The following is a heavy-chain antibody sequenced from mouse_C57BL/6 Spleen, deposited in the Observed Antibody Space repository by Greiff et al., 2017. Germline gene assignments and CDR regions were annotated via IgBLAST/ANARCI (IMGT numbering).Heavy chain of an antibody. CDR1: GYTFTSYW. Sequence: VKLQQPGAELVRPGTSVKLSCKASGYTFTSYWMHWVKQRPGQGLEWIGVIDPSDSYTNYNQKFKGKATLTVDTSSSTAYMQLSSLKSEDSAVYYCARKGGEYDYDGGGFGYWGQGTTLTVSS. CDR2: IDPSDSYT. CDR3: ARKGGEYDYDGGGFGY. J-gene: IGHJ2*01. D-gene: IGHD2-4*01. V-gene: IGHV1-59*01.